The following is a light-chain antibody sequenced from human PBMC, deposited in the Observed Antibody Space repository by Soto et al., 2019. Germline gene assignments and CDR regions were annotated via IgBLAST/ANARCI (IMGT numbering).Light chain of an antibody. CDR1: SSDVGGYDF. V-gene: IGLV2-14*01. J-gene: IGLJ1*01. CDR3: SSYRGYYTRV. CDR2: EVS. Sequence: QSALTQPASVSGSPGQSITISCTGTSSDVGGYDFVSWYQQHAGRAPKLLIYEVSRRPSGVSNRFSGSKSGNTASLTISGLQAEDDADYDCSSYRGYYTRVFGTGTKVAVL.